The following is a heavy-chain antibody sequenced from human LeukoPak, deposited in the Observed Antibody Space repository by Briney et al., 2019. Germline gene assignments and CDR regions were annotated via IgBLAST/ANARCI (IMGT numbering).Heavy chain of an antibody. J-gene: IGHJ4*02. D-gene: IGHD5-24*01. V-gene: IGHV1-8*03. Sequence: ASVKVSCKVSGYTLTELSMHWVRQATGQGLEWMGWMNPNSGNTGYAQKFQGRVTITRNTSISTAYMELSSLRSEDTAVYYCARARRDGYNLANWGQGTLVTVSS. CDR2: MNPNSGNT. CDR3: ARARRDGYNLAN. CDR1: GYTLTELS.